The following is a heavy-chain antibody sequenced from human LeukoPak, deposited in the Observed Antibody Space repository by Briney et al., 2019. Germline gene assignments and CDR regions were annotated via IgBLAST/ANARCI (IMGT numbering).Heavy chain of an antibody. Sequence: SETLSLTCTVSGGSVRSGDNYWTWIRQTPGKGLEWIGYVYSRGSSYRNPSLESRVTISVDTSKNQFSLKLSSVTAADTAVYYCARGGIAAVLHAFDIWGQGTMVTVSS. J-gene: IGHJ3*02. D-gene: IGHD6-13*01. CDR2: VYSRGSS. CDR1: GGSVRSGDNY. V-gene: IGHV4-30-4*08. CDR3: ARGGIAAVLHAFDI.